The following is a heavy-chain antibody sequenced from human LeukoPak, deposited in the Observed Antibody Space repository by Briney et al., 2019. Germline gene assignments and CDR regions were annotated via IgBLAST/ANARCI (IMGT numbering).Heavy chain of an antibody. CDR3: ARHSGDMVVIDF. J-gene: IGHJ4*02. CDR2: ISYDGSNK. D-gene: IGHD2-21*01. CDR1: GFTFSSYG. Sequence: GGSLRLSCAASGFTFSSYGMHWVRQAPGKGLEWVAVISYDGSNKYYADSVRGRFAISRDNTKNSLYLQLNSLTAEDTAIYYCARHSGDMVVIDFWGQGTLVTVSS. V-gene: IGHV3-30*03.